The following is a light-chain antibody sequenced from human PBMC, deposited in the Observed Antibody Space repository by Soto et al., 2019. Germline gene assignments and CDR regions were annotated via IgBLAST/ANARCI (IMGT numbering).Light chain of an antibody. Sequence: DLQMTQSPASVSASVGDTVTFTCRASQNINRWLVWYQQKPGKAPRLLIYKASTLQSGVPSRFSGSGSGTYFTLTISSLQPEDFATYYCQQANDFPITFGQGTRLDIK. CDR1: QNINRW. J-gene: IGKJ5*01. V-gene: IGKV1-12*01. CDR3: QQANDFPIT. CDR2: KAS.